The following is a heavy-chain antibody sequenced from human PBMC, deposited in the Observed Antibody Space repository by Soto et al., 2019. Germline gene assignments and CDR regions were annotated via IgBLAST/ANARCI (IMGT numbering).Heavy chain of an antibody. V-gene: IGHV2-26*04. CDR3: ASTYSTSWYWFDP. D-gene: IGHD6-13*01. Sequence: QVTVKESGPVLVQPTETLTLTCTVSGFSLSNAGLGVSWIRQTPGKALEWLAHIFSHDEKSYSTSLKSRLTISKDTSKSQVVLTMTTMDPVDTATYYCASTYSTSWYWFDPWGQGTLVTVSS. J-gene: IGHJ5*02. CDR2: IFSHDEK. CDR1: GFSLSNAGLG.